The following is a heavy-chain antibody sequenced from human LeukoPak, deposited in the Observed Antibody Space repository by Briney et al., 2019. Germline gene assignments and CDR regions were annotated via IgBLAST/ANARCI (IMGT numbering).Heavy chain of an antibody. CDR3: ARARDRDDGSQN. J-gene: IGHJ4*02. Sequence: ASVKVSCMASGYTFTGYYMHWVRQAPGQGFEWMGWINPNSGGTNYAQKFQGRVTMTRDTSISTAYMELSRLRSDDTAVYYCARARDRDDGSQNWGQGTLVTVSS. V-gene: IGHV1-2*02. CDR1: GYTFTGYY. CDR2: INPNSGGT. D-gene: IGHD3-3*01.